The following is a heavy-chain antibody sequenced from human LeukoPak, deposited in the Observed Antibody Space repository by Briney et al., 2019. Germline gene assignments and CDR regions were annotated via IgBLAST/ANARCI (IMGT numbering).Heavy chain of an antibody. CDR1: GYSISSGYY. CDR3: ARGKYYYDSSGYHASHFDY. J-gene: IGHJ4*02. D-gene: IGHD3-22*01. V-gene: IGHV4-38-2*02. CDR2: IYHSGST. Sequence: SETLSLTCTVSGYSISSGYYWGWIRQPPGKGLEWIGSIYHSGSTYYNPSLKSRVTISVDTSKNQFSLKLSSVTAADTAVYYCARGKYYYDSSGYHASHFDYWGQGTLVTVSS.